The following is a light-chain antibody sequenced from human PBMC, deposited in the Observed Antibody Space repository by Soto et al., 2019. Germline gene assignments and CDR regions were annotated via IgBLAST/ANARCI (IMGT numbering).Light chain of an antibody. V-gene: IGKV1-39*01. Sequence: DIQMTQSPSSLSASVRDRVTITCRASQTINRYLNWYQQKPGKAPKLLIYAASNLQSGVPSRFTGSGSGTDFTLTISSLQPEDFATYYCQQSYGPPPTFGQGTKVE. CDR2: AAS. CDR1: QTINRY. CDR3: QQSYGPPPT. J-gene: IGKJ1*01.